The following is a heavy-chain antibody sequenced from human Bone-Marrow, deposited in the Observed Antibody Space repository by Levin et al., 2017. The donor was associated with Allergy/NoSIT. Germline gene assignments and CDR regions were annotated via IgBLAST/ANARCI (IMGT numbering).Heavy chain of an antibody. J-gene: IGHJ6*02. Sequence: SETLSLTCAVSGDSISTSGYSWNWIRQPPGKGLEWIGYISHSGAIYYNPSLNSRVTISVDRSNNQFSLRLNSVTAADTAVYYCARDNYYYGLDVWGHGTPVTVSS. CDR2: ISHSGAI. CDR3: ARDNYYYGLDV. CDR1: GDSISTSGYS. V-gene: IGHV4-30-2*01.